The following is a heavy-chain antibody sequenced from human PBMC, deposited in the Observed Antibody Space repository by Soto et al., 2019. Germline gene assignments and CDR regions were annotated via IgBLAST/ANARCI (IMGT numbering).Heavy chain of an antibody. D-gene: IGHD5-12*01. CDR1: GGTFSSYT. V-gene: IGHV1-69*02. CDR2: IIPIIGKP. CDR3: ARQGYSGSLR. Sequence: QVQLVQSGAEVKKPGSSVKVSCKASGGTFSSYTIHWVRQAPGQGLEWMGKIIPIIGKPDYAQQFQGRLAITADRSTRTAYMELNSLRSEDTAVYYCARQGYSGSLRRGQGTLVTVSS. J-gene: IGHJ4*02.